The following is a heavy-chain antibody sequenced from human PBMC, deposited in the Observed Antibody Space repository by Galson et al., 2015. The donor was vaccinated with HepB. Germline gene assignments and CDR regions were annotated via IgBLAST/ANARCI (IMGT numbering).Heavy chain of an antibody. CDR2: IWYDGSKK. CDR3: AISSISSPGY. Sequence: SLRLSCAASGSTVSTYGMQWVPQAPGKGLEWVALIWYDGSKKYYADSVEGRFTISRDNSKNTLYLQMNSLRAEDTAVYYCAISSISSPGYWGQGTLVTVSS. D-gene: IGHD2-2*01. V-gene: IGHV3-33*01. CDR1: GSTVSTYG. J-gene: IGHJ4*02.